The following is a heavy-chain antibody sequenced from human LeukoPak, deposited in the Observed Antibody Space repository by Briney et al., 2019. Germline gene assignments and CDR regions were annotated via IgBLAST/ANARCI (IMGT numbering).Heavy chain of an antibody. CDR1: GGSFSGYY. V-gene: IGHV4-34*01. Sequence: TSETLSLTCAVYGGSFSGYYWSWIRQPPGKGLEWIGEINHSGSTNYNPSLKSRVTISVDTSKNQFSLKLTSVTAADTAVYYCARQTGSGLFILPGGQGTLVTVSS. CDR2: INHSGST. D-gene: IGHD3/OR15-3a*01. CDR3: ARQTGSGLFILP. J-gene: IGHJ4*02.